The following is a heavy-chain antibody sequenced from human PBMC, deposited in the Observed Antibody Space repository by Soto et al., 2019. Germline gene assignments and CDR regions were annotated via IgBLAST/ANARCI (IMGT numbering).Heavy chain of an antibody. CDR2: ISWNSGSI. CDR1: GFTFDDHA. V-gene: IGHV3-9*01. Sequence: EVELGESGGGLVQPGSSLRLSWAASGFTFDDHAMHGDRQAPGKGLEWVSGISWNSGSIGYADSVKGQFTISSDNGKNSLYRHMNSVRAEDRHLYYCVKGMGSSKKVPVPSLGYIDYWGQGTIVTV. D-gene: IGHD2-2*01. CDR3: VKGMGSSKKVPVPSLGYIDY. J-gene: IGHJ4*02.